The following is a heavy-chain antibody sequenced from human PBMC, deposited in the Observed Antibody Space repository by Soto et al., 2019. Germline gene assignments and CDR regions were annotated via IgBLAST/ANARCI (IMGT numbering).Heavy chain of an antibody. CDR3: AKLGYCSSTSCLYGMDV. J-gene: IGHJ6*02. V-gene: IGHV3-30*18. CDR2: ISYDGSNK. D-gene: IGHD2-2*01. Sequence: GGSLRLSCAASGFTFSSYGMHWVRQAPGKGLEWVAVISYDGSNKYYADSVKGRFTISRDNSKNTLYLQMNSLRAEDTAVYYCAKLGYCSSTSCLYGMDVWGQGTTVTVS. CDR1: GFTFSSYG.